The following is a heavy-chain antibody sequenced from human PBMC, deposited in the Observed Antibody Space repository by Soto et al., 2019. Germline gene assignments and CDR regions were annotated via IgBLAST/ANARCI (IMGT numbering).Heavy chain of an antibody. Sequence: EVRLLEAGGGLKQPGGSLRLSCAASGFTFKESAMNWVRQAPGKWLEWVASISDTGASTWYAESVRGRLSISRDNSKNTLYRQMNRLRGEDTAVYDGAKGRGSGWAWYFDNWGKGTLVTVSS. J-gene: IGHJ4*02. V-gene: IGHV3-23*01. CDR3: AKGRGSGWAWYFDN. CDR2: ISDTGAST. D-gene: IGHD6-19*01. CDR1: GFTFKESA.